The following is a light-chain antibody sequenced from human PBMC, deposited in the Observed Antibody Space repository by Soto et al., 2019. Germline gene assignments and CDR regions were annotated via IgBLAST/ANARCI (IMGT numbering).Light chain of an antibody. CDR3: CSYAGSYTWV. CDR1: SSDVGAYNY. J-gene: IGLJ3*02. Sequence: QSALTQPRSVSGSPGQSVTISCTGTSSDVGAYNYVSWYQQHPGKPPKLMICDVSKRPSGVPDRFSGSKSGNAASLTISGLQAEDEADYYCCSYAGSYTWVFGGGTKVIVL. V-gene: IGLV2-11*01. CDR2: DVS.